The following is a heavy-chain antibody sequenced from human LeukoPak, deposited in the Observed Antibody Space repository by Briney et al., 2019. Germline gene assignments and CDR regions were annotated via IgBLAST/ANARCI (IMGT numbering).Heavy chain of an antibody. Sequence: SETLSLTCTVSGGSITNYYWSWIRQPPGKGLEWIGYIYYSGSTNYNPSLKSRVTISVDTSKNQFSLNLSSVTAADTAVYYCARQSGYSYGYWFDYWGQGTLVTVSS. CDR2: IYYSGST. J-gene: IGHJ4*02. CDR1: GGSITNYY. V-gene: IGHV4-59*08. D-gene: IGHD5-18*01. CDR3: ARQSGYSYGYWFDY.